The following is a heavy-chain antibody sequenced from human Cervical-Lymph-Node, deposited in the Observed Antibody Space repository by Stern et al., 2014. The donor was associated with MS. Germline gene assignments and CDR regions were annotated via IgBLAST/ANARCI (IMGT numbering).Heavy chain of an antibody. CDR1: GGSINSYY. Sequence: VQLLESGPGLVKPSQTLSLTCTISGGSINSYYWSCIRQHPGKGLAWIGYIYYSGYTYYNPSLENRVVISVDASKNQFSLKLTSVTAADTAVYYCARDATKPTPGYFDLWGRGTLVTVSS. CDR3: ARDATKPTPGYFDL. V-gene: IGHV4-31*03. D-gene: IGHD2-8*01. J-gene: IGHJ2*01. CDR2: IYYSGYT.